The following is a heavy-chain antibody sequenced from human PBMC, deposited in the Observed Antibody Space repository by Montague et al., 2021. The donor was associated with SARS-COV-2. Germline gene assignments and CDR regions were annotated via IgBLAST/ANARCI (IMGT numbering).Heavy chain of an antibody. CDR3: ARGVTMIVVVMRYNWFDP. J-gene: IGHJ5*02. V-gene: IGHV4-39*01. Sequence: SETLSLTCSVSGGSLDSSSSYYWGWIRQPPGKGLEWIGSIYYSGSTYYHPSLKSRVTISVDTSKNQFSLKLSSVTAADTAVYYCARGVTMIVVVMRYNWFDPWGQGTLVTVSS. D-gene: IGHD3-22*01. CDR2: IYYSGST. CDR1: GGSLDSSSSYY.